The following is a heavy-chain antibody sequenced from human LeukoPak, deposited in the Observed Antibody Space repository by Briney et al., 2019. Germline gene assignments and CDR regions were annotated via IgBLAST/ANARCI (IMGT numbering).Heavy chain of an antibody. Sequence: PGGSLRLSCAASGFTFSSYSMNWVSQAPGKGLEWVSSISSSSSYIYYADFEKGRFTISRENAKNSLYLQRNSLRAEETAVYYCARGSIALSYYYYGMDVWGQGTTVTVSS. CDR3: ARGSIALSYYYYGMDV. CDR1: GFTFSSYS. D-gene: IGHD2-15*01. CDR2: ISSSSSYI. J-gene: IGHJ6*02. V-gene: IGHV3-21*01.